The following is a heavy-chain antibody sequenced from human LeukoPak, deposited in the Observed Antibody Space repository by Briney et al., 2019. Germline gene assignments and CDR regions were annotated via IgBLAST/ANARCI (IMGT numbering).Heavy chain of an antibody. CDR1: GGSISSSSYY. CDR3: ARSPYDYVWGSMWFH. Sequence: PSETLSLTCTVSGGSISSSSYYWGWVRQPPGKGLEWIGSIYYSGSTYYNPSLKSRVTISVDTSKNQFSLKLSSVTAADTAVYYCARSPYDYVWGSMWFHWGQGTLVTVSS. CDR2: IYYSGST. D-gene: IGHD3-16*01. V-gene: IGHV4-39*07. J-gene: IGHJ4*02.